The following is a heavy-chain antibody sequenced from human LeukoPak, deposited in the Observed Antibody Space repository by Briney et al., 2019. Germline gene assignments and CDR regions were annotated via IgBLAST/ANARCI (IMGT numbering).Heavy chain of an antibody. J-gene: IGHJ4*02. D-gene: IGHD6-19*01. CDR1: EYSFTSYW. V-gene: IGHV5-51*01. CDR2: IYPGGSDT. Sequence: GESLRISCKGSEYSFTSYWIGWVRQMPGKGLEWMGIIYPGGSDTRYSPSFQGQVTISADKSISTAYLQWSSLKASDTAMYYCARQGTAVAGTFDYWGQGTLVTVSS. CDR3: ARQGTAVAGTFDY.